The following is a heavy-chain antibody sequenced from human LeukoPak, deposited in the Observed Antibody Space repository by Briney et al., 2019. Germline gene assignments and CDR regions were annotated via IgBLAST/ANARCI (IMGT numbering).Heavy chain of an antibody. CDR3: ARGSHDYWALSY. V-gene: IGHV3-74*01. J-gene: IGHJ4*02. D-gene: IGHD3/OR15-3a*01. CDR2: INGNGRTT. CDR1: GFTFNSYW. Sequence: GGSLRLSCAASGFTFNSYWMHWVRQSPGRGLVWVSRINGNGRTTDYADSVKGRFTISRDNAKDTLYLQMNSLRVEDTAVYYCARGSHDYWALSYWGQGALVTVSS.